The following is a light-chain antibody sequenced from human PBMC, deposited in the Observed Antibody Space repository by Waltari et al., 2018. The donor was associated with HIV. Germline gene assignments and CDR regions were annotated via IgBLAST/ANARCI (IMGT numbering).Light chain of an antibody. V-gene: IGKV3-11*01. CDR1: QPIFSD. CDR3: QQRSNWPPGIT. Sequence: VMTQSPATLSVSPGGRATLSCRASQPIFSDLAWYHQKPGQPPRRLIYGASTRATGVPDRVSGSGSGTDFTLTISSLEPEDFAVYYCQQRSNWPPGITFGQGTRLEIK. CDR2: GAS. J-gene: IGKJ5*01.